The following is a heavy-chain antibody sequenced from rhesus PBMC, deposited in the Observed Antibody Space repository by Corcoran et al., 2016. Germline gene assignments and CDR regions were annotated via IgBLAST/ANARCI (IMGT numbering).Heavy chain of an antibody. CDR2: ISGRDGNP. Sequence: QVQLQESGPGLVKPSETLSVTCPVSGDSISRNYWCWIRQAPGKGLEWIGYISGRDGNPNYNPSPQTRVTLSVDTAQNHFSLRVTSVTAADTAVYFCARDHSGSFDSWGQGLLVTV. J-gene: IGHJ4*01. D-gene: IGHD2-21*01. CDR3: ARDHSGSFDS. V-gene: IGHV4-169*02. CDR1: GDSISRNY.